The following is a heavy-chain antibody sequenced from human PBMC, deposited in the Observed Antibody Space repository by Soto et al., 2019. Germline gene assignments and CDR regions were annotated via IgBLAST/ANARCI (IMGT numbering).Heavy chain of an antibody. J-gene: IGHJ4*02. CDR2: ISSSSSYI. Sequence: EVQLVESGGGLVKPGGSLRLSCAASGFTFSSYSMNWVRQAPGKGLEWVSSISSSSSYIYYADSVKGRFTISRDNAKNSLYLQMNSLRAEDTAVYYCARDRYPKDTAMVDYWGQGTLVTVSS. CDR3: ARDRYPKDTAMVDY. CDR1: GFTFSSYS. D-gene: IGHD5-18*01. V-gene: IGHV3-21*01.